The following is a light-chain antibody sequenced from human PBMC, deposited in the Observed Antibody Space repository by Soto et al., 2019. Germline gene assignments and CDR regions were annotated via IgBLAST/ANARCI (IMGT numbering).Light chain of an antibody. J-gene: IGKJ1*01. CDR1: QSVSSN. CDR2: GAS. CDR3: QQYNNGPPGT. Sequence: EIVMTQSPATLSVSPGERATLSCRASQSVSSNLAWYQQKPGQAPRLLIYGASTRATGIPARFSGSGSGTEFPLTISSRQSEDFAVYYCQQYNNGPPGTFGQGTKVEIK. V-gene: IGKV3-15*01.